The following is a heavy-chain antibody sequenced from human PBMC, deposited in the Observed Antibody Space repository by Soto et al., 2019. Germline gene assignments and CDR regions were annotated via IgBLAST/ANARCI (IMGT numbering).Heavy chain of an antibody. Sequence: QVQLVESGGGVVQPGRSLRLSCAASGFTFSSYAMHWVRQAPGKGLEWVAVISYDGSNKYYADSVKGRFTISRDNSKNPPYLQMNSLRAEDTAVYYCAREAGIAAAGEVYFQHWGQGTLVTVSS. CDR3: AREAGIAAAGEVYFQH. D-gene: IGHD6-13*01. V-gene: IGHV3-30-3*01. J-gene: IGHJ1*01. CDR2: ISYDGSNK. CDR1: GFTFSSYA.